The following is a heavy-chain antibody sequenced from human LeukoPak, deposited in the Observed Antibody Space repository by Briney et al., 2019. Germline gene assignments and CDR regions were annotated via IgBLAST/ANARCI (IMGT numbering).Heavy chain of an antibody. J-gene: IGHJ3*02. CDR1: GFTLSSYW. Sequence: GGSLRLSCAASGFTLSSYWMTWVRQAPGKGLEWVANTKQDGSEKYYVDSVKGRFTISRDRANNPLYLQLNSLRAEDTAVYYCARERGGFCSGTSSYKAFDIWVQGTMVTVSS. CDR2: TKQDGSEK. V-gene: IGHV3-7*01. D-gene: IGHD2-2*02. CDR3: ARERGGFCSGTSSYKAFDI.